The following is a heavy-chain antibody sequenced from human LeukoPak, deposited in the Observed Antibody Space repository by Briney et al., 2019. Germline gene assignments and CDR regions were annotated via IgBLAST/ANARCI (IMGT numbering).Heavy chain of an antibody. CDR2: INHSGST. CDR1: GFTFSNYA. CDR3: ARGRPTGKYDY. D-gene: IGHD1-1*01. J-gene: IGHJ4*02. Sequence: GSLRLSCAASGFTFSNYAMSWIRQPPGTGLEWIGEINHSGSTNYNPSLKSRVTISVDTSKNQFSLKLSSVTAADTAVYYCARGRPTGKYDYWGQGTLVTVSS. V-gene: IGHV4-34*01.